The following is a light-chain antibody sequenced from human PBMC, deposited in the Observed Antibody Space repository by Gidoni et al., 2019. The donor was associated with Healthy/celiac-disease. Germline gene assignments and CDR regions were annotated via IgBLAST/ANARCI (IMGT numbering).Light chain of an antibody. CDR2: EDN. CDR3: QSYDSSNVV. V-gene: IGLV6-57*01. J-gene: IGLJ2*01. CDR1: SGSIASNY. Sequence: FMLTQPHSVSESPGKPVTISCTRSSGSIASNYVQWYQQRPGSSPTTVIYEDNQRPSGVPDRFSGSIDSSSNSASLTISGLKTEDEADYYCQSYDSSNVVFGGGTKLTVL.